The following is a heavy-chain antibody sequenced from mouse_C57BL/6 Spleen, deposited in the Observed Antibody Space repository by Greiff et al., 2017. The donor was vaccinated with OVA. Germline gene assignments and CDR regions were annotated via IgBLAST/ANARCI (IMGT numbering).Heavy chain of an antibody. Sequence: VQLQQSGPVLVKPGASVKMSCKASGYTFTDYYMNWVKQSHGKSLEWIGVINPYNGGTSYNQQFKGKATLTVDKSSSTAYMELNSLTSEDSSVYYCARSPDYFDYWGQGTTLTVSS. J-gene: IGHJ2*01. CDR2: INPYNGGT. CDR1: GYTFTDYY. CDR3: ARSPDYFDY. V-gene: IGHV1-19*01.